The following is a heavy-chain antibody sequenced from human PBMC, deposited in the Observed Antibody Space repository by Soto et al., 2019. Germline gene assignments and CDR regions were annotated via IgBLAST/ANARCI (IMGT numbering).Heavy chain of an antibody. J-gene: IGHJ4*02. CDR2: ISAHNGNT. CDR1: GYAFTTYG. CDR3: ARGRDGDS. V-gene: IGHV1-18*01. Sequence: QVHLVQSGAEVKKPGASVKVSCKGSGYAFTTYGITWVRQAPGQGLEWMGWISAHNGNTNYAQKPQGRVTVTRDTSTSTAYMELRSLRSDDTAVYYCARGRDGDSWGQGALVTVSS.